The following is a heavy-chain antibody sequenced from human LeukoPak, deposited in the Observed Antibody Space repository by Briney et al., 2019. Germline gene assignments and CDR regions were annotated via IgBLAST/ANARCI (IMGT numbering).Heavy chain of an antibody. V-gene: IGHV3-74*01. CDR2: ISDDGRVT. D-gene: IGHD3-10*01. Sequence: PGGSLRLSCAASGFTFNRYYMYWIRPAPGKGLVWVSRISDDGRVTLYADSVKGRYTISRDNTKNTLHLQMNNLRAEDTAVYYCTKDRYYGSGTAIDYWGQGTLVTVSS. CDR1: GFTFNRYY. J-gene: IGHJ4*02. CDR3: TKDRYYGSGTAIDY.